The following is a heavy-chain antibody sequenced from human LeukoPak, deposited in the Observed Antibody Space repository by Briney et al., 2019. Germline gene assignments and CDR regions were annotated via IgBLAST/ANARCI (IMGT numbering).Heavy chain of an antibody. J-gene: IGHJ4*02. Sequence: PGGSLRLSCSASGFTIRTYWMSWVPQAPGKGLEWLANIKQDGSEQYYVDSVTGRFAISRDNAKNSVYLQMNGLRAEDTAVYYCARENTAVPGGDCWGQGTPVTVSS. D-gene: IGHD5-18*01. CDR1: GFTIRTYW. CDR3: ARENTAVPGGDC. CDR2: IKQDGSEQ. V-gene: IGHV3-7*01.